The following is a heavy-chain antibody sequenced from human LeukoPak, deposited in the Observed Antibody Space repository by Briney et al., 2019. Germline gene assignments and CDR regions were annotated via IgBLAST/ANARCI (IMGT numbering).Heavy chain of an antibody. CDR3: ARDANARTGSFDY. V-gene: IGHV4-30-2*01. D-gene: IGHD1-1*01. CDR2: IYHSGST. CDR1: GGSISSGGYS. Sequence: SQTLSLTCAVSGGSISSGGYSWSWIRQPPGKGLEGIGYIYHSGSTYYNPSLKSRVTISVDRSKNQFSLKLSSVTAADTAVYYCARDANARTGSFDYWGQGTLVTVSS. J-gene: IGHJ4*02.